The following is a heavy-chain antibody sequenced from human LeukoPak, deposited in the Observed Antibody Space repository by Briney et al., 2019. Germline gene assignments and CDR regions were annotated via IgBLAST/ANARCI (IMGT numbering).Heavy chain of an antibody. V-gene: IGHV4-39*07. CDR3: ARVGGMTTVTKGDY. J-gene: IGHJ4*02. CDR1: GASISSSSYY. D-gene: IGHD4-17*01. CDR2: IHYSGST. Sequence: SETLSLTCTVSGASISSSSYYWGWIRQPPGKGLEWIGSIHYSGSTYYNPSLKSRVTISVDTSKNQFSLKLSSVTAADTAVYYCARVGGMTTVTKGDYWGQGTLVTVSS.